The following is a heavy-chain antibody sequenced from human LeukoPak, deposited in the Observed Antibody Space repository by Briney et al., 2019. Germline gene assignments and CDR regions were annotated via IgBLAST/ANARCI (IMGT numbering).Heavy chain of an antibody. Sequence: ASVKVSCKASGYTFTSYDINWVRQATGQGLEWMGWMNPNSGNTGCAQKFQGRVTITRNTSISTAYMELSSLRSEDTAVYYCARDPDYDFWSGYYTGRGYMDVWGKGTTVTVSS. D-gene: IGHD3-3*01. CDR3: ARDPDYDFWSGYYTGRGYMDV. CDR2: MNPNSGNT. V-gene: IGHV1-8*03. J-gene: IGHJ6*03. CDR1: GYTFTSYD.